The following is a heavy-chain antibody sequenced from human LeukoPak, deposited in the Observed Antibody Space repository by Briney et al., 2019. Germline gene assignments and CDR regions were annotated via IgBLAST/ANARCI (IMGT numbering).Heavy chain of an antibody. CDR2: INPNSGGT. J-gene: IGHJ4*02. CDR1: GYTFTSYD. D-gene: IGHD3-3*01. CDR3: ARDKIGNRVLRFLEWLLYNSGVDY. Sequence: ASVKVSCKASGYTFTSYDINWVRQATGQGLEWMGWINPNSGGTNYAQKFQGRVTMTRDTSISTAYMELSRLRSDDTAVYYCARDKIGNRVLRFLEWLLYNSGVDYWGQGTLVTVSS. V-gene: IGHV1-2*02.